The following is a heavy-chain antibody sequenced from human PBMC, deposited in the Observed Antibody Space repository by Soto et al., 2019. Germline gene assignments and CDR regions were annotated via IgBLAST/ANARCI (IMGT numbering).Heavy chain of an antibody. V-gene: IGHV3-23*01. CDR1: GFTFSSYA. CDR2: ISGSGGST. D-gene: IGHD3-9*01. CDR3: ASAPKLRYFDWLSDYYYYGMDV. Sequence: GGSLRLSCAASGFTFSSYAMSWVRQAPGKRLEWVSAISGSGGSTYYADSVKGRFTISRDNSKNTLYLQMNSLRAEDTAVYYCASAPKLRYFDWLSDYYYYGMDVWGQGTTVTVSS. J-gene: IGHJ6*02.